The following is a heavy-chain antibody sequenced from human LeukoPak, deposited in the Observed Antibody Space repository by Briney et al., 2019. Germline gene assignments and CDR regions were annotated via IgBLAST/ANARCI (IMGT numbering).Heavy chain of an antibody. CDR1: GFDFTNSW. V-gene: IGHV5-51*01. Sequence: GDSLKISCQGFGFDFTNSWIAWVRQMPGKGLQWVGITYPGGSDTTYSPSFQGQVTISADKSISAAYLKWSSLKTSDTAVYYCARHGGTTVVTLDYWGQGTLVTVSS. J-gene: IGHJ4*02. CDR3: ARHGGTTVVTLDY. D-gene: IGHD4-23*01. CDR2: TYPGGSDT.